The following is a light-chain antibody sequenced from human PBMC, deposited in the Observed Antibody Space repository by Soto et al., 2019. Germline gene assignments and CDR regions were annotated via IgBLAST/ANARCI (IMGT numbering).Light chain of an antibody. V-gene: IGKV1-5*01. CDR2: DAS. CDR3: QQYNSYST. J-gene: IGKJ1*01. CDR1: QSISTR. Sequence: DIQLTHSPSTLSASVWDRVTITSRASQSISTRLAWYQQKPGKAPKLLIYDASSLESGVPSRFSGSASGTEFTLTTSSLQPDDFATYYYQQYNSYSTFGQGTKVDIK.